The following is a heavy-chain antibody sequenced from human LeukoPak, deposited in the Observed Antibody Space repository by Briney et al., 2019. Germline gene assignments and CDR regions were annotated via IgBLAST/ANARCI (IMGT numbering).Heavy chain of an antibody. J-gene: IGHJ4*02. CDR1: GFTFSSYA. V-gene: IGHV3-23*01. D-gene: IGHD2-8*01. Sequence: GGSLRLSCAGSGFTFSSYAMSWVSQAPGKWLEWVSAIIDTGATTYDADSVKGRFTISRDNSRSTLYLQMNSLRAEDTALYYCAKDTSIGRYCTNGVCSPFDYWGQGTLVTVSS. CDR2: IIDTGATT. CDR3: AKDTSIGRYCTNGVCSPFDY.